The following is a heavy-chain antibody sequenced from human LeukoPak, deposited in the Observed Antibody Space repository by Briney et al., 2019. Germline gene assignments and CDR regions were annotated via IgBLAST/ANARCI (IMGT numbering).Heavy chain of an antibody. CDR2: ISSSSSYI. CDR1: GFTFSSYS. CDR3: AREVSPFVLHAYYMDV. Sequence: GGSLRLSCAASGFTFSSYSMNWVRQAPGKGLEWVSSISSSSSYIYYADSVKGRFTISRDNAKNSLYLQMNSLRAEDTAVYYCAREVSPFVLHAYYMDVWGKGTTVTVSS. V-gene: IGHV3-21*01. J-gene: IGHJ6*03. D-gene: IGHD2-21*01.